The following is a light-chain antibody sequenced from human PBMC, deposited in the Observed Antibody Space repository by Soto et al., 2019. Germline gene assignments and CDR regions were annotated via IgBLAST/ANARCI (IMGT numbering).Light chain of an antibody. CDR2: GAS. V-gene: IGKV3-15*01. J-gene: IGKJ2*01. CDR1: QSVSTN. CDR3: QQSNKWPYT. Sequence: EIVLTQSPGTLSVSPGERANLSCRASQSVSTNLAWFQQKPGQAPRLLIYGASTRATGIPARFSGSGSGTEFTQTINSLQSEDLAVYYCQQSNKWPYTFGQGTKLEV.